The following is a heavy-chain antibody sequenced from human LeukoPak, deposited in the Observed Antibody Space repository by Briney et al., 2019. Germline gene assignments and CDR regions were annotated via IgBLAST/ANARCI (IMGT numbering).Heavy chain of an antibody. V-gene: IGHV4-34*01. CDR3: ARGFPSSSRWFDP. CDR1: AGFFSGYH. J-gene: IGHJ5*02. CDR2: INHSGSA. D-gene: IGHD6-6*01. Sequence: SETLSLTCGVYAGFFSGYHWTWIRLRPGKGLEWIGDINHSGSAHYNPSLKSRVTISVDTSNNQFSLNLHSVTAADTAVYYCARGFPSSSRWFDPWGQGTLVTVSS.